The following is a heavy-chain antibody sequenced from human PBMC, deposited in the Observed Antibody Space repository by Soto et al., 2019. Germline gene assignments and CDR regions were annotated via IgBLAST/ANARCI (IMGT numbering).Heavy chain of an antibody. D-gene: IGHD5-18*01. CDR2: ITGTSAFT. V-gene: IGHV3-21*01. CDR3: ARDLGYNYGKPFEY. CDR1: GCILSDFQ. Sequence: PGGSLRLACAASGCILSDFQLHWVRQAPGRGLEWLSSITGTSAFTHYADSIEGRFTISRDNPNNLLLLQMDNLRPEDTAGYDGARDLGYNYGKPFEYWRPGTRVTVA. J-gene: IGHJ4*02.